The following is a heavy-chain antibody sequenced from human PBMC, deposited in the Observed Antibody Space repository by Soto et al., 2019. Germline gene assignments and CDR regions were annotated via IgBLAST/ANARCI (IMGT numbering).Heavy chain of an antibody. D-gene: IGHD2-2*01. CDR2: ISYDGSNK. CDR1: GFTFSSYG. J-gene: IGHJ4*02. Sequence: QVQLVESGGGVVQPGRSLRLSCAASGFTFSSYGMHWVRQAPGKGLEWVAVISYDGSNKYYADSVKGRFTISRDNSKNTLYLQLNSLRAEYTAVYYCAKAFSEPSPYCSSTSCYGWLDYWGQGTLVTVSS. CDR3: AKAFSEPSPYCSSTSCYGWLDY. V-gene: IGHV3-30*18.